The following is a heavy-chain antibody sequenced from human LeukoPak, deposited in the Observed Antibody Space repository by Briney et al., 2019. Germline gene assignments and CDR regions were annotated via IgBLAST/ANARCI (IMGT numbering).Heavy chain of an antibody. CDR3: ARVLSDYVWGSYRPTYYYMDV. J-gene: IGHJ6*03. D-gene: IGHD3-16*02. Sequence: SETLSLTCNVSGGSISSSSYYWGWIRQPPGKGLEWIGNFYYSGSTYRNLSLKSRVTISVDTSKNQFSLKLSSVTAADTAVYYCARVLSDYVWGSYRPTYYYMDVWGKGTTVTISS. CDR1: GGSISSSSYY. CDR2: FYYSGST. V-gene: IGHV4-39*07.